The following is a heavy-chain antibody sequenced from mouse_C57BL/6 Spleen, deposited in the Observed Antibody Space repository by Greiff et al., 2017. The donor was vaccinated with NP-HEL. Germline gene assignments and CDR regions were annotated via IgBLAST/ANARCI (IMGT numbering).Heavy chain of an antibody. V-gene: IGHV14-1*01. Sequence: VQLQQSGAELVRPGASVKLSCTASGFNIKDYYMHWVKQRPEQGLEWIGRIDPEDGDTEYAPKFQGKATMTADTSSNTAYLQLSSLTSEDTAVYYCTTHPLITTVVSRYFDVWGTGTTVTVSS. CDR1: GFNIKDYY. CDR3: TTHPLITTVVSRYFDV. J-gene: IGHJ1*03. CDR2: IDPEDGDT. D-gene: IGHD1-1*01.